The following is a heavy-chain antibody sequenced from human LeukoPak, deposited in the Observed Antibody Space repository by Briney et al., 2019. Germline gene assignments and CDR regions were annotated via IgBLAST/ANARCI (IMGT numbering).Heavy chain of an antibody. CDR3: ARELTDYYYGMDV. J-gene: IGHJ6*02. CDR1: GYTFTGYY. CDR2: INPNSGGT. Sequence: ASVKVSCTASGYTFTGYYMHWVRQAPGQGLEWMGWINPNSGGTNYAQKFQGRVTMTRDTSISTAYMEPSRLRSDDTAVYYCARELTDYYYGMDVWGQGTTVTISS. D-gene: IGHD3-9*01. V-gene: IGHV1-2*02.